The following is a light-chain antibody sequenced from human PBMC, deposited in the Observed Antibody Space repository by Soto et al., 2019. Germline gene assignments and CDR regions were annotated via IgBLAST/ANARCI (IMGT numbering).Light chain of an antibody. J-gene: IGKJ1*01. CDR3: QKDDSAPRT. Sequence: DVQVTQSPASLSASVGDRVNISCRASRGIYNYLAWYQQKPGQVPKLLINGASSLQSGVPSRFSGSGSGTDFTLTISSLQPEDVATYYCQKDDSAPRTFGQGTKVDIK. CDR2: GAS. CDR1: RGIYNY. V-gene: IGKV1-27*01.